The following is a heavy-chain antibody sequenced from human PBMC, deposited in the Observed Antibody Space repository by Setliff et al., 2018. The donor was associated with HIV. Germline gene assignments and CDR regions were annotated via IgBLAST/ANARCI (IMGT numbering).Heavy chain of an antibody. Sequence: ASVKVSCKASGYTFTSYYMHWVRQAPGQGLEWMGIINPSGGSTSYAQKFQGRVTMNRDTSTSTVYMELSSLRSEDTAVYYCARDTSMVRGGDYWGQGTLVTVSS. V-gene: IGHV1-46*01. CDR1: GYTFTSYY. CDR3: ARDTSMVRGGDY. CDR2: INPSGGST. D-gene: IGHD5-18*01. J-gene: IGHJ4*02.